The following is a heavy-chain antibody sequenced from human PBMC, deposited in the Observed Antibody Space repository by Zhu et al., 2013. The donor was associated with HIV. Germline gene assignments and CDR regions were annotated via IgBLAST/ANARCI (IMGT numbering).Heavy chain of an antibody. V-gene: IGHV1-3*01. J-gene: IGHJ6*02. CDR3: ARDPAVAYGGAYYYYGMDV. CDR1: GYTFTSYA. CDR2: INAGNGNT. Sequence: QVQLVQSGAEVKKPGASVKVSCKASGYTFTSYAMHWVRQAPGQRLEWMGWINAGNGNTKYSQKFQGRVTITRDTSASTAYMELSSLRSEDTAVYYCARDPAVAYGGAYYYYGMDVWGQGTTVTVSS. D-gene: IGHD6-19*01.